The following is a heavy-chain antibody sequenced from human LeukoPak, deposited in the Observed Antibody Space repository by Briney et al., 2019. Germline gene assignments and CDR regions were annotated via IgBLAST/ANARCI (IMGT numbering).Heavy chain of an antibody. J-gene: IGHJ4*02. CDR2: INSDGSTT. Sequence: GGSLRLSCAASGFTFSSYWMHWVRQAPGKGLVWVSRINSDGSTTSYADSVKGRFTISRDNAKNTLYLQMNSLRAEDTAVYYCAKAYGYSSGWYYFDYWGQGTLVTVSS. CDR1: GFTFSSYW. V-gene: IGHV3-74*01. D-gene: IGHD6-19*01. CDR3: AKAYGYSSGWYYFDY.